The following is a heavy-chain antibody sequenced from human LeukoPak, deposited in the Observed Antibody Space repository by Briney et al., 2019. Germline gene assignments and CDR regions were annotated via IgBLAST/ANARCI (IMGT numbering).Heavy chain of an antibody. J-gene: IGHJ3*02. V-gene: IGHV3-7*01. Sequence: GGSPRLSCAVSGFSLNRYWMSWVRLTPGKWLEWVATMNHDRSEIYHADSVKGRFTISRDDAKNSLYLQMNRLRVEDTAVYYCRTWKQGYCSGYSCYNAFHIWGQGTMVTVSS. CDR2: MNHDRSEI. CDR1: GFSLNRYW. D-gene: IGHD2-15*01. CDR3: RTWKQGYCSGYSCYNAFHI.